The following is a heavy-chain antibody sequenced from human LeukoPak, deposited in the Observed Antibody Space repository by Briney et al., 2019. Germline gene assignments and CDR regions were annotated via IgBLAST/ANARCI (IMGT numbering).Heavy chain of an antibody. CDR3: ARRRLLWFGELGSNFDY. D-gene: IGHD3-10*01. V-gene: IGHV4-39*01. CDR1: GGSISSSSYY. Sequence: SETLSLTCTVSGGSISSSSYYWGWIRQPPGKGLEWIGSIYYSGSTYYNPSLKSRVTISVDTSKNQFSLKLSSVTAADTAVYYCARRRLLWFGELGSNFDYWGQGTLVTVSS. CDR2: IYYSGST. J-gene: IGHJ4*02.